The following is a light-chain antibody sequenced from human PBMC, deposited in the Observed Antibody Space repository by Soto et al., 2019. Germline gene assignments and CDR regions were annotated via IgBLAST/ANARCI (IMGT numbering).Light chain of an antibody. CDR3: QSYDSSLSAYV. J-gene: IGLJ1*01. CDR2: DSN. CDR1: SGDIGSYNR. Sequence: QSVLTQPASVSGSPGQSITISCTGTSGDIGSYNRVSWYQQHPGKAPKLLIYDSNNRPSGVPDRFSGSKSGTSASLAITGLQGDDEADYYCQSYDSSLSAYVFGTGTKVTVL. V-gene: IGLV2-14*03.